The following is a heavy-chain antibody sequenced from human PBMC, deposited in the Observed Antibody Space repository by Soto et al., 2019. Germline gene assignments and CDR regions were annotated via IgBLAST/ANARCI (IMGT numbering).Heavy chain of an antibody. V-gene: IGHV1-2*02. CDR2: VNPNTGVT. CDR1: GYTFTAFY. D-gene: IGHD3-9*01. Sequence: ASVKVSCKASGYTFTAFYMNWVRQAPGQGLEWLGWVNPNTGVTKYAQKFQGRVTMTRDTSINTAYMELSGLTSDDTAVYYCTTLRLDPWGQGTLVTVSS. J-gene: IGHJ5*02. CDR3: TTLRLDP.